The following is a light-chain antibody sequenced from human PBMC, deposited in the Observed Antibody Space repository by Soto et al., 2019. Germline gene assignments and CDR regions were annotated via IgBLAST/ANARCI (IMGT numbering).Light chain of an antibody. J-gene: IGKJ1*01. CDR1: QGISTY. CDR3: QQSYSTTWT. V-gene: IGKV1-39*01. Sequence: DIQMTQSPSSLSASVGDRVTITCRASQGISTYLNWYQQKPGKAPKLLIYAASSLQSGVPSRFSGSGSETEFTLTISSLQPEDFATYSCQQSYSTTWTCGQGTKGDIK. CDR2: AAS.